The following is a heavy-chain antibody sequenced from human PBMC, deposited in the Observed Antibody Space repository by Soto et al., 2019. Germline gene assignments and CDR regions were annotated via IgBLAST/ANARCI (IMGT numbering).Heavy chain of an antibody. CDR3: TKWEVGNSRPLYY. D-gene: IGHD1-26*01. J-gene: IGHJ4*02. Sequence: EVQLVESGGGLVQPGGSLKLSCAASGFTFSGSAMHWVRQTSGKGLEWVGRIRGKADNYATAYAASVKGRFTISRDDSKNTAYLQMNSLRTEDTAVYYCTKWEVGNSRPLYYWGQGTLVTVSS. CDR2: IRGKADNYAT. CDR1: GFTFSGSA. V-gene: IGHV3-73*01.